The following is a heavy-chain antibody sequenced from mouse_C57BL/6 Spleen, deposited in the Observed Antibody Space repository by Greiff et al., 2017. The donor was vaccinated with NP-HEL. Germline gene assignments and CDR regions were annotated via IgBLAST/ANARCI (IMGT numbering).Heavy chain of an antibody. CDR2: IWTGGGP. V-gene: IGHV2-9-1*01. CDR1: GFSLTSYA. CDR3: AREGDLLSPFAD. Sequence: VKLQESGPGLVAPSQSLSITCTVSGFSLTSYAISWVRQPPGKGLEWLGVIWTGGGPNYNSALKSRLSISKDNSKSQIFVKMNSLQTDDTARYYCAREGDLLSPFADWGQGTLVTVSA. D-gene: IGHD2-1*01. J-gene: IGHJ3*01.